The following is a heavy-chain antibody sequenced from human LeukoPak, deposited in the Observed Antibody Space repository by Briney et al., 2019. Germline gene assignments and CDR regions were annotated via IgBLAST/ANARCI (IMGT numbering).Heavy chain of an antibody. Sequence: GGSLRLSCAASGFTFSSYAMSWVRRAPGKGLEWVSSISGSGGSTYYADSVKGRFTISRDNSKNTLYLQMNSLRAEDTAVYYCAKEGYYYGSGSYYSPAAGFDYWGQGTLVTVSS. D-gene: IGHD3-10*01. CDR3: AKEGYYYGSGSYYSPAAGFDY. V-gene: IGHV3-23*01. CDR1: GFTFSSYA. CDR2: ISGSGGST. J-gene: IGHJ4*02.